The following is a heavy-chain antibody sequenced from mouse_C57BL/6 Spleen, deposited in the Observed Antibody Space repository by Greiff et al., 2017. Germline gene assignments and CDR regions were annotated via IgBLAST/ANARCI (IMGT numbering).Heavy chain of an antibody. CDR2: INPYNGGT. CDR1: GYTFTDYY. D-gene: IGHD1-1*01. Sequence: VQLKESGPVLVKPGASVKMSCKASGYTFTDYYMNWVKQSHGKSLEWIGVINPYNGGTSYNQKFKGKATLTVDKSSSTAYMELNSLTSEYSAVYYCARTGSNLYAMDYWGQGTSVTVSS. CDR3: ARTGSNLYAMDY. V-gene: IGHV1-19*01. J-gene: IGHJ4*01.